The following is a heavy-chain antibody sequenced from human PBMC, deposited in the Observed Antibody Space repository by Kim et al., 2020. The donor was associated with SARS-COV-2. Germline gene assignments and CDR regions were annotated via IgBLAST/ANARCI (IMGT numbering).Heavy chain of an antibody. CDR2: IYYSGST. D-gene: IGHD6-19*01. Sequence: SETLSLTCTVSGVSLSSYYGLWLRQPPGKGLEWIGYIYYSGSTNYNPSLKSRVTISVDTSKNQFSLKLSSVTAADTAVYYCASGIAVAGTIDYWGQGTLVTVSS. V-gene: IGHV4-59*13. CDR1: GVSLSSYY. J-gene: IGHJ4*02. CDR3: ASGIAVAGTIDY.